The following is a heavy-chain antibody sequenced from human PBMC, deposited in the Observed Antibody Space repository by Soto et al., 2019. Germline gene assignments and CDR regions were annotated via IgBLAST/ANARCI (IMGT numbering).Heavy chain of an antibody. D-gene: IGHD3-16*01. Sequence: QLQLQESGPGLVKPSETLSLTCTVSGGSISSSSYHWGWIRQPPGKGLEWIGTIDYSGSTYYNPSLMSRVTISEDTSKNQFSLKLSSVTAADTAVYFCARRKNVGGGDFDYWGQGTLVTVSS. CDR2: IDYSGST. CDR1: GGSISSSSYH. CDR3: ARRKNVGGGDFDY. J-gene: IGHJ4*02. V-gene: IGHV4-39*01.